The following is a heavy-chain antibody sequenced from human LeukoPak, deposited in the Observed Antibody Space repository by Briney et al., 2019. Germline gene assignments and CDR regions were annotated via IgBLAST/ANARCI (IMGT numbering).Heavy chain of an antibody. J-gene: IGHJ4*02. CDR1: GYTFTGYH. CDR2: INPNSGDT. V-gene: IGHV1-2*06. D-gene: IGHD2-2*01. CDR3: ARDYCSSTSCLFDY. Sequence: GXSVNVSFKASGYTFTGYHMHWVRQAPGQGLEWMGRINPNSGDTNYAQKFQGRVTMTRDTSISTAYMELSRLRSDDTAVYYCARDYCSSTSCLFDYWGQGTLVTVSS.